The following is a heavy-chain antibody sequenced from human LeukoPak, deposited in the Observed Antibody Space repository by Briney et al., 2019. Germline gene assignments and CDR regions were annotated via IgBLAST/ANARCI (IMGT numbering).Heavy chain of an antibody. D-gene: IGHD3-10*01. Sequence: ASVKVSCKASGYTFTDYFMHWVRQAPGQGLQWMGWINPDSGGTNYAQSFQGRVTMTRDTSISTAYMELSRLRSDDTAVYYCARDRRGEEGYGSGSQGIDYWGQGTLVTVSS. CDR2: INPDSGGT. CDR1: GYTFTDYF. CDR3: ARDRRGEEGYGSGSQGIDY. V-gene: IGHV1-2*02. J-gene: IGHJ4*02.